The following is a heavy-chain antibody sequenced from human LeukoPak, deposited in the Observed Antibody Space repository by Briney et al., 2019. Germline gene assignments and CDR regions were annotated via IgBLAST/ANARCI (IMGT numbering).Heavy chain of an antibody. CDR3: ARHFITGPPTHLYYYYGMDV. D-gene: IGHD3-22*01. CDR2: IYYSGST. Sequence: SQTLSLTCTVSGGSISSGGYYWSWIRQPPGKGLEWIGYIYYSGSTNYNPSLKSRVTISVDTSKNQFSLKLSSVTAADTAVYYCARHFITGPPTHLYYYYGMDVWGQGTTVTVSS. CDR1: GGSISSGGYY. J-gene: IGHJ6*02. V-gene: IGHV4-61*08.